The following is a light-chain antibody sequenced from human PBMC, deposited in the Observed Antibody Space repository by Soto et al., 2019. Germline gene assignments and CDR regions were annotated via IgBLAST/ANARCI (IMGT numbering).Light chain of an antibody. CDR1: SSDVGGYNY. CDR2: EVS. J-gene: IGLJ1*01. CDR3: NSHGVSTPYV. Sequence: QSALTQPPSASGSPGQSVTISCTGTSSDVGGYNYVSWYQQHPGKAPKLMIYEVSKRPSGVPDRFSGSKSGNTASLTVSGLQPEDEADYYCNSHGVSTPYVFGTGTKLTVL. V-gene: IGLV2-8*01.